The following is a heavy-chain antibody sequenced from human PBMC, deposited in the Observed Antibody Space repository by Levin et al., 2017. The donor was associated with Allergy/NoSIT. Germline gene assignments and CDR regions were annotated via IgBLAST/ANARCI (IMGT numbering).Heavy chain of an antibody. Sequence: PSQTLSLTCTVSGGSIRSSSYYWGWIRQPPGKGLEWIGSIYYSGSTYYNPSLKSRVTISVDTSKNQFSLKLSSVTAADTAVYYCARDYPLLYYDESSGPFDYWGQGTLVTVSS. CDR1: GGSIRSSSYY. D-gene: IGHD3-22*01. CDR3: ARDYPLLYYDESSGPFDY. CDR2: IYYSGST. V-gene: IGHV4-39*07. J-gene: IGHJ4*02.